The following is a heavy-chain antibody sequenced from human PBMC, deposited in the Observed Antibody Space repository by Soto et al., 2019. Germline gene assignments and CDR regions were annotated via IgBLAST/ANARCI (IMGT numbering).Heavy chain of an antibody. Sequence: QVQLQESGPGLVKPSGTLSLTCAVSGDSVTSNVWWSWVRQPPGKGLEWIGEAYHNGLTDYNPSHKSRVTMSVDTSKNECALKLTSLTAADTAIYYCARDAAVPGESDRFDYWGQGTLVTVSS. CDR3: ARDAAVPGESDRFDY. CDR2: AYHNGLT. D-gene: IGHD6-19*01. CDR1: GDSVTSNVW. J-gene: IGHJ4*02. V-gene: IGHV4-4*02.